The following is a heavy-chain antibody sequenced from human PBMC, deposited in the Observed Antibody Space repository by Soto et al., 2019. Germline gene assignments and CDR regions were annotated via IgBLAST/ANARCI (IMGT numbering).Heavy chain of an antibody. CDR1: GGSFSGYY. J-gene: IGHJ4*02. V-gene: IGHV4-34*01. CDR2: INHSGST. Sequence: SETLSLTCAVYGGSFSGYYWSWIRQPPGKGLEWIGEINHSGSTNYDPSLKSRVTISVDTSKNQFSLKLSSVTAADTAVYYCVGGTTFLGYVDYWGQGNLVTVSS. D-gene: IGHD2-15*01. CDR3: VGGTTFLGYVDY.